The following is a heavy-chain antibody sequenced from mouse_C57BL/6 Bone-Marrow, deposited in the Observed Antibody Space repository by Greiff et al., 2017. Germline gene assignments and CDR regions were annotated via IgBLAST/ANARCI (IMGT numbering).Heavy chain of an antibody. V-gene: IGHV2-5*01. CDR1: GFSLTSYG. J-gene: IGHJ3*01. Sequence: QVQLKQSGPGLVQPSQSLSITCTVSGFSLTSYGVHWVRQSPGKGLEWLGVIWRGGSTDYNAAFMSRLSITNDNSKSQVFFKMNSLQADDTAIYYCALKRESWFAYWGQGTLVTVSA. CDR2: IWRGGST. CDR3: ALKRESWFAY.